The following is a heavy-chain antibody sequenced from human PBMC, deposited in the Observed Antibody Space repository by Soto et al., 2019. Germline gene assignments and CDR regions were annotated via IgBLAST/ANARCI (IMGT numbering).Heavy chain of an antibody. Sequence: GASVKVSCKASGYTFTSYYMHWVRQAPGQGLEWMGIINPSGGSTSYAQKFQGRVTMTRDTSTSTVYMELSSLRSEDTAVYYCARDIKLELRYYYYMDVWGKGTTVTVSS. J-gene: IGHJ6*03. D-gene: IGHD1-7*01. V-gene: IGHV1-46*01. CDR3: ARDIKLELRYYYYMDV. CDR2: INPSGGST. CDR1: GYTFTSYY.